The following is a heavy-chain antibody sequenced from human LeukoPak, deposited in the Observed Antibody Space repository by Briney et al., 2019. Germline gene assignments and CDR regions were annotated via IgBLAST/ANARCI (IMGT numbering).Heavy chain of an antibody. CDR2: INPNSGGT. CDR1: GYAFTGYY. CDR3: ARGIEGDYVSEYFQH. J-gene: IGHJ1*01. V-gene: IGHV1-2*06. Sequence: ASVKVSCKASGYAFTGYYMHWVRQAPRQGLEWMGRINPNSGGTNYAQKFQGRVTMTRDTSISTAYMELSRLRSDDTAVYYCARGIEGDYVSEYFQHWGQGTLVTVSS. D-gene: IGHD4-17*01.